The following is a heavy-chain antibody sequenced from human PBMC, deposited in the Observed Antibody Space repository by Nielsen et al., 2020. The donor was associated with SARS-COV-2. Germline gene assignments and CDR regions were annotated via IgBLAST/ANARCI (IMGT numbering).Heavy chain of an antibody. CDR3: ARLNSAYAA. Sequence: GGSLRLSCAASGFSFSSYAMTWVRQAPGKGLVWVSRITNDERGTTYADSVKGRFTISRDNAKNTLYLQMNSLRAEDTAVYYCARLNSAYAAWGQGTLVTVSS. J-gene: IGHJ5*02. D-gene: IGHD5-12*01. CDR2: ITNDERGT. V-gene: IGHV3-74*01. CDR1: GFSFSSYA.